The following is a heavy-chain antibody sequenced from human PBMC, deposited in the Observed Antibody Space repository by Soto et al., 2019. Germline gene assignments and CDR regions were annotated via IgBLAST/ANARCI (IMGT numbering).Heavy chain of an antibody. CDR1: GFIFRNAW. CDR2: IKSKTDGLTT. J-gene: IGHJ4*02. Sequence: PGGSLRLSCAASGFIFRNAWMTWVRQVPGKGLEWVGRIKSKTDGLTTDYAAPVKDRFTISRDDSKNMLYLQMNSLRTEDTVVYYCTTDAAAVPRTPGVIDFWGQGTLVAVSS. D-gene: IGHD6-19*01. CDR3: TTDAAAVPRTPGVIDF. V-gene: IGHV3-15*01.